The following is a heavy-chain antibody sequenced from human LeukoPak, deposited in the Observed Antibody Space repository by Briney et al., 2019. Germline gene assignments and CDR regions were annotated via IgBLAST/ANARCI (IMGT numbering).Heavy chain of an antibody. CDR1: GDSISSYY. D-gene: IGHD3-22*01. V-gene: IGHV4-4*07. CDR2: FYIGGIT. Sequence: PSETLSLTCTVSGDSISSYYWSWTRQPAGKGMEWIGRFYIGGITNYNPSLKSRVTMSVDTSKNQFSLRLTSMTAADTAVYYCARGVVVITTEGWFDPWGQGTLVTVSS. CDR3: ARGVVVITTEGWFDP. J-gene: IGHJ5*02.